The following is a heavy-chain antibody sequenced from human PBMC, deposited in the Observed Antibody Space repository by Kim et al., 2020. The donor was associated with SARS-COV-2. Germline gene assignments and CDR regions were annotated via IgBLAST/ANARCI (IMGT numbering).Heavy chain of an antibody. J-gene: IGHJ4*02. Sequence: GGSLRLSCAASGFAFSSFWMNWVRQAPGKWLEWVANIKQDGSEKYYVDSVKGRFTISRDNAKNSVYLQMNSLSAEDTAVYYCATQFDFWSGYPDYWGQGTLVTVSS. CDR3: ATQFDFWSGYPDY. CDR1: GFAFSSFW. CDR2: IKQDGSEK. V-gene: IGHV3-7*01. D-gene: IGHD3-3*01.